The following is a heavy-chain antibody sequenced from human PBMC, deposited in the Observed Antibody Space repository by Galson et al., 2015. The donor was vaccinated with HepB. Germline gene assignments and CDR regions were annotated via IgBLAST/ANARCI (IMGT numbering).Heavy chain of an antibody. CDR3: ARDVSDWDGHTSTWMSPDY. Sequence: SVKVSCKASGYSFTDYHIHSVRQAPGQGPKRMTWISTNNGAPNTVQHCQGRVTMTRDTSISTVYMELSSVRSDDTAIYFCARDVSDWDGHTSTWMSPDYWGRGTLVTVSS. J-gene: IGHJ4*02. V-gene: IGHV1-2*02. D-gene: IGHD6-13*01. CDR1: GYSFTDYH. CDR2: ISTNNGAP.